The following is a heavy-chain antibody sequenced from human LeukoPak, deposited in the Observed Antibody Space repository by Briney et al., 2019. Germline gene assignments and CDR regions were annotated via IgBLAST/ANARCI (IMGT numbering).Heavy chain of an antibody. D-gene: IGHD4-17*01. CDR3: ARDRVLYGDYGDYYYYGMDV. Sequence: GGSLRLSCSASGFPFSSYAMSWVRQAPGKGLEWVSGISDSGGATDYADSVKGRLIISRDNSKNTLYLQMNSLRAEDTAVYYCARDRVLYGDYGDYYYYGMDVWGQGTTVTVSS. V-gene: IGHV3-23*01. J-gene: IGHJ6*02. CDR2: ISDSGGAT. CDR1: GFPFSSYA.